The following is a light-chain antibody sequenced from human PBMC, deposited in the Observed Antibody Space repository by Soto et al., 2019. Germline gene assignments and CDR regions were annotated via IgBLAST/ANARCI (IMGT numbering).Light chain of an antibody. J-gene: IGKJ2*01. V-gene: IGKV3-15*01. CDR3: QQYNNWPPMST. CDR2: GTS. CDR1: QNVGRN. Sequence: EIVMTQSPDTLSVSPGERATLSCRASQNVGRNVAWYQQRPGQAPRLLIHGTSTRAAGIPARFSGSVSGTEVTLTINSLQPEDFVIYYCQQYNNWPPMSTFGQGTKLEMK.